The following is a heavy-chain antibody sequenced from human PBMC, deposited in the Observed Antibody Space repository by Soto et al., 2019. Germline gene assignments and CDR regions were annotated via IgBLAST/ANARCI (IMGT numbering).Heavy chain of an antibody. CDR2: IKTKAENYAT. CDR3: TRRDCRGGDCYSDFDY. J-gene: IGHJ4*02. V-gene: IGHV3-73*01. Sequence: GGSLRVSCAASGFRFSGSDMHWVRQASGEGLEWVGRIKTKAENYATALAASVKGRFSISRDDSKNTAYLEMNSLKTEDTAVYYCTRRDCRGGDCYSDFDYWGQGALVTVSS. CDR1: GFRFSGSD. D-gene: IGHD2-21*02.